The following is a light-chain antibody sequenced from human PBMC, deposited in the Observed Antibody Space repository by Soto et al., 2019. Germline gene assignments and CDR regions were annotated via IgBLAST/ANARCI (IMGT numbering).Light chain of an antibody. J-gene: IGLJ1*01. V-gene: IGLV2-14*01. Sequence: QSALTQPASVSGSPGQSITISCTGTSSDVGGYNYVSWYQQHPGKDPKLMIYEVSNRPSGVSNRFSGSKSGNTASLTISGLQAEDEADYYCSSYTSSSTLEVFGTGTKLTV. CDR2: EVS. CDR3: SSYTSSSTLEV. CDR1: SSDVGGYNY.